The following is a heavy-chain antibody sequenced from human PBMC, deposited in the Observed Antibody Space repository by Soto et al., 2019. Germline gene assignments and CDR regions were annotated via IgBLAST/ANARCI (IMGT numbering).Heavy chain of an antibody. D-gene: IGHD3-10*01. CDR1: GYRFLSSW. CDR3: ARILQFGPWFYPYYAMDV. Sequence: PGESLKISCTGSGYRFLSSWIAWVRQMPGKGLEWMGIIYPGDSDIRYSPSFQGQVTISADRSISTAYLQWSRLKASDTAMYHCARILQFGPWFYPYYAMDVWGHGTQVTVAS. V-gene: IGHV5-51*01. CDR2: IYPGDSDI. J-gene: IGHJ6*02.